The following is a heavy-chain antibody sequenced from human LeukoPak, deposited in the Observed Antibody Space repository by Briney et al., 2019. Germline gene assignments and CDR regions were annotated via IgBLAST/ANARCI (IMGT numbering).Heavy chain of an antibody. CDR2: IFGSGGSP. V-gene: IGHV3-23*01. D-gene: IGHD5-18*01. Sequence: GGSLRLSCEASGFTFGSHAMSWVRQAPGKGLEWVAGIFGSGGSPHYADSVKGRFTISRDNPRNTVYLQINSLRDDDTAVYYCGKTTVGYSSGQKPAWPVDFWGQGTLVTVSS. CDR3: GKTTVGYSSGQKPAWPVDF. CDR1: GFTFGSHA. J-gene: IGHJ4*02.